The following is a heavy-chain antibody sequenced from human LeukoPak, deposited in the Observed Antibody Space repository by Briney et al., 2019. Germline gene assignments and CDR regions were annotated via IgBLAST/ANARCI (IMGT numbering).Heavy chain of an antibody. CDR2: IYPGDSDT. CDR1: GYSFTSYW. J-gene: IGHJ3*02. D-gene: IGHD6-13*01. Sequence: KRGESLKISCKGSGYSFTSYWIGWVRQMPGKGLEWMGIIYPGDSDTRHSPSFQGQVTISADKSISTAYLQWSSLKASDTAMYYCARSWYSSSPDDAFDIWGQGTMVTVSS. CDR3: ARSWYSSSPDDAFDI. V-gene: IGHV5-51*01.